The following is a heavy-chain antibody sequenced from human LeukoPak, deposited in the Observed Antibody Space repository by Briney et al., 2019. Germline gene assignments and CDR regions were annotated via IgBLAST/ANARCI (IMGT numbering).Heavy chain of an antibody. CDR1: GFSLSSYG. D-gene: IGHD1-26*01. CDR3: AKDYLGASHTFDI. Sequence: PGGSLRLSCAASGFSLSSYGMHWVRQAPGKGLEWVAVISHDGSNKHYADPVKGRFTISRDTSKNTLYLQMTSLRGEDTAVYYCAKDYLGASHTFDIWGQGTMVTVSS. J-gene: IGHJ3*02. V-gene: IGHV3-30*18. CDR2: ISHDGSNK.